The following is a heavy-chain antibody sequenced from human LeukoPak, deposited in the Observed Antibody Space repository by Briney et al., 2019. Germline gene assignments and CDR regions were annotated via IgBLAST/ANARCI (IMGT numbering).Heavy chain of an antibody. V-gene: IGHV4-38-2*01. CDR3: TRQLVGFGHFDS. D-gene: IGHD1-26*01. CDR1: GYSISSGFY. Sequence: PSETLSLTCSVSGYSISSGFYWGWIRQPPGKGLEWIGNIYHRGFTYYNPSVKGRINISVDTSKNQFSLTLNSVTATDTAVYYCTRQLVGFGHFDSWGQGTLVTVSA. J-gene: IGHJ4*02. CDR2: IYHRGFT.